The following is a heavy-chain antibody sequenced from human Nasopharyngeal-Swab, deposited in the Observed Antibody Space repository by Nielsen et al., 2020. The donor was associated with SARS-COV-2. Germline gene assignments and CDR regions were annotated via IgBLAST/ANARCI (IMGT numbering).Heavy chain of an antibody. CDR3: ARLGSIVGGTPLDY. Sequence: GESLKISCAASGFSVSSNYMTWVRQAPGKGLDWVSIIYSGDTTYYADSVKGRFTISRDTSKNTLYLQMNNLRVDDTAIYYCARLGSIVGGTPLDYWGQGTLVTVSS. J-gene: IGHJ4*02. D-gene: IGHD1-26*01. CDR1: GFSVSSNY. CDR2: IYSGDTT. V-gene: IGHV3-53*01.